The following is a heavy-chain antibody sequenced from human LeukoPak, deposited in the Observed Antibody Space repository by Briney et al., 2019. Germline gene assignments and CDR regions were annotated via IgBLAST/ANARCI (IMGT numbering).Heavy chain of an antibody. V-gene: IGHV4-59*12. CDR3: ARGFPYYYDSSGYYFARPYYFDY. CDR2: IYYSGST. D-gene: IGHD3-22*01. CDR1: GGSISSYY. J-gene: IGHJ4*02. Sequence: SETLSLTCTVSGGSISSYYWSWIRQPPGKGLEWIGYIYYSGSTNYNPSLKSRVTISVDTSKNQLSLKLSSVTAADTAVYYCARGFPYYYDSSGYYFARPYYFDYWGQGTLVTVSS.